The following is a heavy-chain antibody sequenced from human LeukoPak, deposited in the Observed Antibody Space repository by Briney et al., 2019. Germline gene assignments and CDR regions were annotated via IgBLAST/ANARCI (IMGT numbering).Heavy chain of an antibody. CDR1: GNSISSGDNY. D-gene: IGHD3-22*01. Sequence: SSQTLSLTCTVSGNSISSGDNYWSWIRQPAGKGLEWIGRIYTSGSTNYNPSLKSRVTISGDTSKNQFSLRLSSVTAADTAVYYCARASYSYDINGWVPFDYWGQGTLVTVSS. V-gene: IGHV4-61*02. J-gene: IGHJ4*02. CDR2: IYTSGST. CDR3: ARASYSYDINGWVPFDY.